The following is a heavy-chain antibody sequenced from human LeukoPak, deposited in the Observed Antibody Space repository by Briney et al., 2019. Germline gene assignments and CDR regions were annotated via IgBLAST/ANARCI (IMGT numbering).Heavy chain of an antibody. D-gene: IGHD4/OR15-4a*01. V-gene: IGHV3-30*02. CDR1: GFTFSSYD. CDR2: IQYDGSHK. Sequence: PGGSLRLSCAASGFTFSSYDMHWVRQAPGKGLEWVSFIQYDGSHKNYVDSVKGRFTISRDNSRNTLHLQMFSLRAEDTAVYFCAKDLTLWGQGTVVTVSS. J-gene: IGHJ3*01. CDR3: AKDLTL.